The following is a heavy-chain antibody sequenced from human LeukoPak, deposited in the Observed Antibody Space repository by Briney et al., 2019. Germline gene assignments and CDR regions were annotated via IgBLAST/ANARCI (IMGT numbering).Heavy chain of an antibody. CDR1: SFTFSNAW. CDR2: IKSKTDGGTT. CDR3: STTYYYDSSEGY. Sequence: GGSLRLSCAASSFTFSNAWMNWVRQAPGKGLEWVGRIKSKTDGGTTDYAAPVRGSFTISRDDSKNTLYLQMNSLKTEDTAVYYCSTTYYYDSSEGYWGQGTLVTVSS. J-gene: IGHJ4*02. V-gene: IGHV3-15*07. D-gene: IGHD3-22*01.